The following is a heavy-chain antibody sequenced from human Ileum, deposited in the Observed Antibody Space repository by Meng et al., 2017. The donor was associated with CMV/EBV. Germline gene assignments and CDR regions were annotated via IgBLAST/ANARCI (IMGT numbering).Heavy chain of an antibody. D-gene: IGHD2-8*02. V-gene: IGHV3-64*02. CDR3: ARYWRGLYDY. CDR1: GFTFSSYA. Sequence: LSCAASGFTFSSYAMHWVRQAPGKGLEYVSAISSNGASAYYADSVKGRFSISRDDSKNTLYLQMGSLRAEDMAVYYCARYWRGLYDYWGQGTPVTVSS. J-gene: IGHJ4*02. CDR2: ISSNGASA.